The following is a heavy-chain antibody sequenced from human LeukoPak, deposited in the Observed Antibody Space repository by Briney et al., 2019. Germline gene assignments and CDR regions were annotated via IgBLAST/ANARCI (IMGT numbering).Heavy chain of an antibody. CDR3: AHGSVAAAGTDFDY. CDR1: GGTFSSYA. V-gene: IGHV1-69*13. CDR2: IIPIFGTA. D-gene: IGHD6-13*01. J-gene: IGHJ4*02. Sequence: SVKVSCKASGGTFSSYAISWVRQAPGQGLEWMGGIIPIFGTANYAQKFQGRVTITADESTSTAYMELSSLRSEDTAVYYCAHGSVAAAGTDFDYWGQGTLVTVSS.